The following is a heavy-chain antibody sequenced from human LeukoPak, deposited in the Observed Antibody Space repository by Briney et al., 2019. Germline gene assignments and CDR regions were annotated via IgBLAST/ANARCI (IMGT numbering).Heavy chain of an antibody. CDR3: ARRSIAAAGTQFDY. CDR2: IYYSGST. CDR1: GGSISSYY. D-gene: IGHD6-13*01. J-gene: IGHJ4*02. Sequence: SETLSLTCTVSGGSISSYYWSWIRQPPGRGLEWIGYIYYSGSTNYNPSLKSRVTISVDTSKNQFSLKLSSVTAADTAVYYCARRSIAAAGTQFDYWGQGTLVTVSS. V-gene: IGHV4-59*01.